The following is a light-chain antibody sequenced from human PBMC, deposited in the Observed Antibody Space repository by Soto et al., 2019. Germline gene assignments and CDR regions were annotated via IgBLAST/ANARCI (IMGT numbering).Light chain of an antibody. CDR3: SSYGGRSNLV. CDR1: SSDVGAYKF. J-gene: IGLJ2*01. Sequence: QSALTQPPSASGSPGQSVTISCTRTSSDVGAYKFVSWYQLHPGKAPKLMIYEVNVRPSGVPDRFSGSKSGNTASLTVSGLQVEDEADYYCSSYGGRSNLVFGGGTKLTVL. V-gene: IGLV2-8*01. CDR2: EVN.